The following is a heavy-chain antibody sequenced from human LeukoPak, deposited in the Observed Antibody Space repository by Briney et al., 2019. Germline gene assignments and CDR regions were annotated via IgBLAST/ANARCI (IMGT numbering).Heavy chain of an antibody. CDR2: IIPIFGTA. D-gene: IGHD5-24*01. CDR3: ARGRWLQLGNLDY. V-gene: IGHV1-69*06. J-gene: IGHJ4*02. Sequence: SVKVSCKGSGYTFSSYGISWVRQAPGQGLEWMGGIIPIFGTANYAQKFQGRVTITADKSTSTAYMELSSLRSEDTAVYYCARGRWLQLGNLDYWGQGTLVTVSS. CDR1: GYTFSSYG.